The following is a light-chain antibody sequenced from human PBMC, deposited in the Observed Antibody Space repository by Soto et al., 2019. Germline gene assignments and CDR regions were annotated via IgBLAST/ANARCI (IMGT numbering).Light chain of an antibody. CDR1: SSDVGGYND. J-gene: IGLJ1*01. Sequence: QSVLTQPASASGSPGQSVTISCTGTSSDVGGYNDVSWYQQHPGKAPKLMIYEVSKRPSGVPDRFSGSKSGNTASLTVSGLQAEDEADYYCSSYAGSNLGVFGTGTKVTVL. V-gene: IGLV2-8*01. CDR2: EVS. CDR3: SSYAGSNLGV.